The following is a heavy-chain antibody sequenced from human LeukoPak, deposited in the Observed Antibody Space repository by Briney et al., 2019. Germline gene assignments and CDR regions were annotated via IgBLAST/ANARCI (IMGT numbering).Heavy chain of an antibody. CDR2: IYTSGST. D-gene: IGHD3-10*01. CDR3: ARGLWFGDENPPYFDY. CDR1: GGSISSSNYY. J-gene: IGHJ4*02. V-gene: IGHV4-61*02. Sequence: PSETLSLTCTVSGGSISSSNYYWNWIRQPAGKGLEWIGRIYTSGSTNYNPSLKSRVTISVDTPKNQFSLKLSSVTAADTALYYCARGLWFGDENPPYFDYWGQGTLVTVSS.